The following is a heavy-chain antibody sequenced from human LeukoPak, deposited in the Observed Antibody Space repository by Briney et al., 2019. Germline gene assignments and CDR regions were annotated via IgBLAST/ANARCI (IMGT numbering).Heavy chain of an antibody. J-gene: IGHJ6*03. V-gene: IGHV3-30*12. CDR2: IPYDGSDK. CDR3: AREDSSSWPQYYYYYYMDV. CDR1: GFTFSAFG. D-gene: IGHD6-13*01. Sequence: GGSLRLSCAASGFTFSAFGMHWVRQAPGKGLEWVTFIPYDGSDKYHADSVKGRFTISTDNAKNSLYLQMNSLRDEDTAVYYCAREDSSSWPQYYYYYYMDVWGKGTTVTVSS.